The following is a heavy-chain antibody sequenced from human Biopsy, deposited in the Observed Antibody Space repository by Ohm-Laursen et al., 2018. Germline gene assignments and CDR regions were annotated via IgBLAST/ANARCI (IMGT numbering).Heavy chain of an antibody. D-gene: IGHD3-3*01. CDR3: ARELGDFWGCRQFDF. CDR2: IDPKSGCT. J-gene: IGHJ5*01. CDR1: GYTFTGYH. Sequence: ASVKVSCKASGYTFTGYHVHWVRQAPGQGLEWMGWIDPKSGCTNYAQKFQGSVTMTRDTSISTTYMELRRLTSDDTAVFYCARELGDFWGCRQFDFWGQGTLVTVSS. V-gene: IGHV1-2*02.